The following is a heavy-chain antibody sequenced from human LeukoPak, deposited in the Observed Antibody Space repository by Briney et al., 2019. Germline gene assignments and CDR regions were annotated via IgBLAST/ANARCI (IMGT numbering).Heavy chain of an antibody. CDR3: ARDENLYYYDSSGYYYFQH. Sequence: PRGSLRLSCAASGFTVSSNYMSWVRQAPGKGLEWVSVIYSGGSTYYADSVKGRFTISRDNSKNTLYLQMNSLRAEDTAVYYCARDENLYYYDSSGYYYFQHWGQGTLVTVSS. V-gene: IGHV3-53*01. CDR2: IYSGGST. CDR1: GFTVSSNY. D-gene: IGHD3-22*01. J-gene: IGHJ1*01.